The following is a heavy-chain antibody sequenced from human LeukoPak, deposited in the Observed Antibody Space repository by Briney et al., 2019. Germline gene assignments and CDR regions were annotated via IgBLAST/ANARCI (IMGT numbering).Heavy chain of an antibody. CDR1: GFTFINYA. Sequence: PGGSLRLSCAASGFTFINYAMHWVRQAPGKGLEWVAVISYDGTNEYYADSVKGRFTISRDNSKNTLYLQMNGLRAEDTAVYYCARDTYSSSYVYYYGMDVWGQGTTVTVSS. J-gene: IGHJ6*02. CDR2: ISYDGTNE. CDR3: ARDTYSSSYVYYYGMDV. V-gene: IGHV3-30-3*01. D-gene: IGHD6-6*01.